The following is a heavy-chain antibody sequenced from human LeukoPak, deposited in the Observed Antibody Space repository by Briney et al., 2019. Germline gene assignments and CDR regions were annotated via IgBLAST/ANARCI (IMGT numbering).Heavy chain of an antibody. CDR2: MNPNRGDT. D-gene: IGHD3-22*01. Sequence: PGASVKVSCKASGYTFTSYDIHWVRQATGQGLEWMRRMNPNRGDTGYAQKLQGRVTMTTDTSTSTAYMELRSLRSDDTAVYYCARSFSMIVVVPPLDYWGQGTLVTVSS. CDR3: ARSFSMIVVVPPLDY. J-gene: IGHJ4*02. CDR1: GYTFTSYD. V-gene: IGHV1-8*01.